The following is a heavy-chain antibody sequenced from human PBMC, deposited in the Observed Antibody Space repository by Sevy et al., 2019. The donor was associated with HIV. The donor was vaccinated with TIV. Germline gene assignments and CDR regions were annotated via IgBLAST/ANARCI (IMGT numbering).Heavy chain of an antibody. CDR1: GFTFSSYS. Sequence: GESLKISCAASGFTFSSYSMNWVRQAPGKGLEWVSYISSSSSTIYYADSVKGRFTISRDKAKNSLYLQMNSLRAEDTAVYYCARTGPPGYYYDSSGSDYWGQGTLVTVSS. CDR2: ISSSSSTI. V-gene: IGHV3-48*01. CDR3: ARTGPPGYYYDSSGSDY. J-gene: IGHJ4*02. D-gene: IGHD3-22*01.